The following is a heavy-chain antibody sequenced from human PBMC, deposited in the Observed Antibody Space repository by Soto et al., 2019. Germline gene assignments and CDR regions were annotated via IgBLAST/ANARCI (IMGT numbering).Heavy chain of an antibody. CDR2: IDTAGDT. D-gene: IGHD2-15*01. J-gene: IGHJ2*01. V-gene: IGHV3-13*01. CDR3: ARDEIRDTVPVSAILLNRTFD. Sequence: CIRKNPGKGLEWVSGIDTAGDTYYPDSVKGRFTISRENVRTALYLQMNSLRAEDTALYYHARDEIRDTVPVSAILLNRTFD.